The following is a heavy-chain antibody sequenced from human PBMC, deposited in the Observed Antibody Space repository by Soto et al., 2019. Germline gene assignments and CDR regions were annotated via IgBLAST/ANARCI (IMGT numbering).Heavy chain of an antibody. V-gene: IGHV4-59*08. CDR3: ARRYWSAIDH. CDR2: ISYSGST. Sequence: QVQLQESGPGLVKPSETLSLTCTVSGGTISSWYWSWIRQPPGKGLEWIGYISYSGSTNCNPVLKSRGTLAVDPSKNPFSLKLSSVTAADTAVYFCARRYWSAIDHWGPGTLVTVSS. CDR1: GGTISSWY. J-gene: IGHJ4*02. D-gene: IGHD3-10*01.